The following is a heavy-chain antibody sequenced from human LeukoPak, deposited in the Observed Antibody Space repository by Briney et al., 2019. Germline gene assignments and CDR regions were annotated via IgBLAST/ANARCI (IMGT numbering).Heavy chain of an antibody. CDR1: GFTFSSHG. CDR3: AKSRSGWHFDY. CDR2: VSYDGSNK. J-gene: IGHJ4*02. D-gene: IGHD6-19*01. V-gene: IGHV3-30*18. Sequence: PGRSLRLSCAASGFTFSSHGMHWVRQAPDKGLEWVAVVSYDGSNKYYADSVKGRFTISRDNSSNTLYVQMNSLRAEDTAVYYCAKSRSGWHFDYWGQGTLVFVSS.